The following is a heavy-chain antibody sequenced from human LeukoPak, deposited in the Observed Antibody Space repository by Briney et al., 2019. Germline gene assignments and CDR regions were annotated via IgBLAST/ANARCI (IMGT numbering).Heavy chain of an antibody. V-gene: IGHV3-9*01. CDR2: ISWNSGSI. J-gene: IGHJ6*02. CDR3: AKDRGGSLLGDYGMDV. CDR1: GFTFDDYA. Sequence: GGSLRLSCAASGFTFDDYAMHWVRQAPGKGLEWVSGISWNSGSIGYADSVKGRFTISRDNAKNSLHLQMNSLRAEDTALYYCAKDRGGSLLGDYGMDVWGQGTTVTVSS. D-gene: IGHD5-24*01.